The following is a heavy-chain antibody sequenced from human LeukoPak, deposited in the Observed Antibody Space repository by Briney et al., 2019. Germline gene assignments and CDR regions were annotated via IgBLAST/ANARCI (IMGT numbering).Heavy chain of an antibody. Sequence: PSQTLSLTCTVSGGSISSGGYYWSWIRQHPGKGLEWIGYIYYSGSTYYNPSLKSRVTISVDTSKNQFSLKLSSVTAADTAVYYCARDSGDDFWSGSNWFDPWGQGTLVTVSS. J-gene: IGHJ5*02. CDR3: ARDSGDDFWSGSNWFDP. V-gene: IGHV4-31*03. D-gene: IGHD3-3*01. CDR2: IYYSGST. CDR1: GGSISSGGYY.